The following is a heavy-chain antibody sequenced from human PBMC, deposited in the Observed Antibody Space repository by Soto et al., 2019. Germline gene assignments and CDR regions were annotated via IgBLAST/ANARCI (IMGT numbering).Heavy chain of an antibody. J-gene: IGHJ6*02. CDR1: GFTFSSYA. CDR3: AKDELLWFGGNYYDMDV. D-gene: IGHD3-10*01. CDR2: ISGRGGSQ. V-gene: IGHV3-23*01. Sequence: GGSLRLSCAASGFTFSSYAMTWVRQAPGKGLEWVSGISGRGGSQYYDDSGKGGFTTTSDNSKNTLYLQMNSLRAEDTAVYYCAKDELLWFGGNYYDMDVWGQGTTVTVSS.